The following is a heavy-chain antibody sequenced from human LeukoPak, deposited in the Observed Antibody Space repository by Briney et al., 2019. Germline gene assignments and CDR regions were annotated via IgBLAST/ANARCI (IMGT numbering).Heavy chain of an antibody. J-gene: IGHJ4*02. CDR1: GYTFTDYY. CDR3: ARDLVAVAGKAIDY. CDR2: INPNSGGT. V-gene: IGHV1-2*02. D-gene: IGHD6-19*01. Sequence: ASVKVSCKASGYTFTDYYMHWVRQAPGQGLEWMGWINPNSGGTNYAQKFQGRVTMTRDTSISTAYMELSRLRSDDTAVYYCARDLVAVAGKAIDYWGQGTPVTVSS.